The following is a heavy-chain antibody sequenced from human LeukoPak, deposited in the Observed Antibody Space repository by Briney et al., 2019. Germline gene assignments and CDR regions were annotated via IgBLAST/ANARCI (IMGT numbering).Heavy chain of an antibody. Sequence: SETLSLTCTVSGGSISSSSSSYYWGWIRQPPEKGLEWIGSIHYSESSYYNPSLNSRVTISVDTSKKQFSLRLSSVTAADTAVYYCARILIAVAAPDYWGQGTLVTVSS. V-gene: IGHV4-39*01. D-gene: IGHD6-19*01. J-gene: IGHJ4*02. CDR2: IHYSESS. CDR1: GGSISSSSSSYY. CDR3: ARILIAVAAPDY.